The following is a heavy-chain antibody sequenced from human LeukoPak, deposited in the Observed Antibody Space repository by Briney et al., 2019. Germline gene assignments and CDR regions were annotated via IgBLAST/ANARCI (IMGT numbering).Heavy chain of an antibody. D-gene: IGHD4-11*01. CDR2: IIPILGIA. CDR1: GGTFSSYT. CDR3: ARFRETTVAPDAFDI. J-gene: IGHJ3*02. V-gene: IGHV1-69*02. Sequence: SVKVSCKASGGTFSSYTISWVRQAPGQGLEWMGRIIPILGIANYAQKFQGRLTITADKSTSTAYMELSSLRSEDTAVYYCARFRETTVAPDAFDIWGQGTMVTVSS.